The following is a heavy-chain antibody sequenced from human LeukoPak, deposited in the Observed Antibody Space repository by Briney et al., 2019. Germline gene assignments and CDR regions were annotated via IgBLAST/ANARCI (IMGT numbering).Heavy chain of an antibody. CDR1: GYTFTGYY. CDR3: ARDDDILTGNASGTWFDP. Sequence: ASVKVSCKASGYTFTGYYMHWVRQAPGQGLEWMGWITLNSGGTNYAQKFQGRVTMNRDTSISTAYMELSRLISDDTAVYYCARDDDILTGNASGTWFDPWGQGTLVTVSS. V-gene: IGHV1-2*02. CDR2: ITLNSGGT. D-gene: IGHD3-9*01. J-gene: IGHJ5*02.